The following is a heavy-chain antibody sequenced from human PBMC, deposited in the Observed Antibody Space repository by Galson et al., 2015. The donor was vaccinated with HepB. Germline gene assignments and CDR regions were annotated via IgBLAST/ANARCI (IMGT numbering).Heavy chain of an antibody. CDR1: GFTFSSYS. J-gene: IGHJ4*02. Sequence: SLRLSCAASGFTFSSYSMNWVRQAPGKGLEWVSSISSSSSYIYYADSVKGRFTISRDNAKNSLYLQMNSLRAEDTAVYYCARDRTWGSGWGYFDYWGQGTLVTVSS. CDR2: ISSSSSYI. D-gene: IGHD6-19*01. CDR3: ARDRTWGSGWGYFDY. V-gene: IGHV3-21*01.